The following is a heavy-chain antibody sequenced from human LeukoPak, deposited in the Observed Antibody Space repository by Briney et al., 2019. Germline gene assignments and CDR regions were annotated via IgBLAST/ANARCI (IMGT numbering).Heavy chain of an antibody. CDR3: ARGRDPGSGYHFDY. D-gene: IGHD3-22*01. Sequence: PSQTLSLTCTVSGGSISSGGYYWSWIRQPPGKGLEWIGYIYYSGSTNYNPSLKSRVTISVDTSKNQFSLKLSSVTAADTAVYYCARGRDPGSGYHFDYWGQGTLVTVSS. CDR2: IYYSGST. J-gene: IGHJ4*02. CDR1: GGSISSGGYY. V-gene: IGHV4-61*08.